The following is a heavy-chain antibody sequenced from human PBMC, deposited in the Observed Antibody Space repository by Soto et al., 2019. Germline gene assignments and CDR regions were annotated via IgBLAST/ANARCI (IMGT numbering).Heavy chain of an antibody. J-gene: IGHJ4*02. CDR3: ARVRKNHGGNWYYFDY. CDR1: GGSISSSNW. D-gene: IGHD2-21*01. V-gene: IGHV4-4*02. Sequence: SETLSLTCAVSGGSISSSNWWSWVRQPPGKGLEWIGEIYHSGSTNYNPSLKSRVTISVDKSKNQFSLKLSSVTAADTAVYYCARVRKNHGGNWYYFDYWGQGTLVTVSS. CDR2: IYHSGST.